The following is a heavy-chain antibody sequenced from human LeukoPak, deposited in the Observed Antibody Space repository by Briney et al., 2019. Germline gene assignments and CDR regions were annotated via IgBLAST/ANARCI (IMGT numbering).Heavy chain of an antibody. Sequence: TSETLSLTCTVSGGSISSYYWSWIRQPPGKELEWVGYIYYSGSTNYNPSLKSRVTISVDTSKNQFSLKLSSVTAADTAVYYCARQSIAARTFDYWGQGTLVTVSS. D-gene: IGHD6-6*01. CDR1: GGSISSYY. V-gene: IGHV4-59*01. CDR2: IYYSGST. CDR3: ARQSIAARTFDY. J-gene: IGHJ4*02.